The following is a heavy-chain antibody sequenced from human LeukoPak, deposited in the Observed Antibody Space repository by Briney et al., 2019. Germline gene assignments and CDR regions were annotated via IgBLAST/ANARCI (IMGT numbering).Heavy chain of an antibody. Sequence: SETLSLTCAVYGGSFSGYYWSWIRQPPGKGLEWIGEINHSGSTNYNPSLKSRVTISVDTSKNQFSLELSSVTAADTAVYYCARIEQYDAFDIWGQGTMVTVSS. D-gene: IGHD6-19*01. J-gene: IGHJ3*02. CDR1: GGSFSGYY. CDR2: INHSGST. V-gene: IGHV4-34*01. CDR3: ARIEQYDAFDI.